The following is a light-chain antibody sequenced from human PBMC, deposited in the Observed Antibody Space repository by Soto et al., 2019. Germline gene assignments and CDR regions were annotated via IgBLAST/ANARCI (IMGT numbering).Light chain of an antibody. Sequence: EIVLTQSPGTLSLSPGERATLSCRASQSVSSSYLAWYQQKPGQAPRLLIYGASRRATGIPDRFSGRGSGTDFTLTISRLEPEDLAVYYCQQYGSSPYTFGQGTKLEIK. CDR1: QSVSSSY. J-gene: IGKJ2*01. V-gene: IGKV3-20*01. CDR3: QQYGSSPYT. CDR2: GAS.